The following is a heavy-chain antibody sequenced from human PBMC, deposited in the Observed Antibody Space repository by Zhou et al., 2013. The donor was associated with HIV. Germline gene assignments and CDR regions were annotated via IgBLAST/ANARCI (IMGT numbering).Heavy chain of an antibody. D-gene: IGHD6-13*01. CDR3: NRGMQQWVNDAFDI. V-gene: IGHV1-46*03. CDR2: INPGIGST. CDR1: GYAFTSYY. Sequence: QVQLVQSGAEMKKPGASVNISCEASGYAFTSYYIHWVRQAPGQGLEWMGLINPGIGSTYYAEKFQGRITVTRDTSTNTVNMQLGTLTSEDTAVYYCNRGMQQWVNDAFDIWGQGTMVTVSS. J-gene: IGHJ3*02.